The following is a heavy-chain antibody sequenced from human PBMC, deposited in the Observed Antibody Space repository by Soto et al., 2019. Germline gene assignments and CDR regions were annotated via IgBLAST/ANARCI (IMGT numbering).Heavy chain of an antibody. CDR2: SIPMFGTA. D-gene: IGHD5-12*01. CDR1: GGTFNNYP. V-gene: IGHV1-69*13. Sequence: SVKVSFKASGGTFNNYPITWVRQAPGQGLEWMGGSIPMFGTANYAQKFQGRVTISVDESTSTAYMELSSLRSEDTAVYYCARGRGYSGDDHYYYFDMDVWGQGTTVTVSS. J-gene: IGHJ6*02. CDR3: ARGRGYSGDDHYYYFDMDV.